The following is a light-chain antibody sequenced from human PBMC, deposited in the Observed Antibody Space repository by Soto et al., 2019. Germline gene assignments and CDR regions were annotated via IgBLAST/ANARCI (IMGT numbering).Light chain of an antibody. Sequence: QSVLTQPASVSGSPGQTNTISYSGTNSMIGGYNVVSWYQQHPGNAPKVIIYEAIKRPSGVSNRFSGSISGTTASLTISGLQADDEADYYCCSYVGATTYVFGSGTKVTVL. CDR1: NSMIGGYNV. V-gene: IGLV2-23*01. CDR3: CSYVGATTYV. J-gene: IGLJ1*01. CDR2: EAI.